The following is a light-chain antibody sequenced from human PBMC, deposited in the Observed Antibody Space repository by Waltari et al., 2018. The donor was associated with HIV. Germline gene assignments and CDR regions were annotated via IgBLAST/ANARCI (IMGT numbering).Light chain of an antibody. J-gene: IGLJ3*02. CDR3: SSYAGNRRV. V-gene: IGLV2-8*01. CDR2: EVS. Sequence: QSALTQPPSASGSPGQSVTIPCTGTSSAVGGYNFVSWYQHHPGKAPKLMIYEVSKRPSGVPDRFSGSKSGNTASLTVSGLQTEDEADYYCSSYAGNRRVFGGGTKLTVL. CDR1: SSAVGGYNF.